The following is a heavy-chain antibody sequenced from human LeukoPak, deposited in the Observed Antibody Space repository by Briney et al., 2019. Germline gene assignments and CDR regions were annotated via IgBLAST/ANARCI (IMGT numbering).Heavy chain of an antibody. Sequence: SETLSLTCTVSGGSISSYYWSWIRQPPGKGLEWIGYIYYSGSTNYNPSLKSRVTISVGTSKNQFSLKLSSVTAADTAAYYCARVSGSGWWVDPWGQGTLVTVSS. J-gene: IGHJ5*02. CDR2: IYYSGST. D-gene: IGHD6-19*01. CDR1: GGSISSYY. V-gene: IGHV4-59*01. CDR3: ARVSGSGWWVDP.